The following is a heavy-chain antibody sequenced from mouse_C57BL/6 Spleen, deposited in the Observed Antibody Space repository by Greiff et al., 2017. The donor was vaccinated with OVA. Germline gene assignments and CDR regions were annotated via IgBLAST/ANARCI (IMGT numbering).Heavy chain of an antibody. J-gene: IGHJ2*01. CDR1: GYAFSSSW. V-gene: IGHV1-82*01. D-gene: IGHD2-3*01. CDR2: IYPGDGDT. CDR3: APYDGYYPLFDY. Sequence: QVQLQQSGPELVKPGASVKISCKASGYAFSSSWMNWVKQRPGKGLEWIGRIYPGDGDTNYNGKFKGKATLTADKSSSTAYMQLSSLTSEDSAVYFCAPYDGYYPLFDYWGQGTTLTVSS.